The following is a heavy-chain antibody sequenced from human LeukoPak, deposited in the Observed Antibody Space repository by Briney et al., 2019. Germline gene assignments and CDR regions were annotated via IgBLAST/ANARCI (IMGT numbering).Heavy chain of an antibody. CDR1: GGSISSGSYY. CDR3: ARDSTMVRGVLAFDI. V-gene: IGHV4-61*02. D-gene: IGHD3-10*01. CDR2: IHTSGST. Sequence: SQTLSLTCTVSGGSISSGSYYWSWIRQPAGKGLECIGRIHTSGSTNYNPSLESRVTISVDTSKNQFSLKLSSVTAADTAVYYCARDSTMVRGVLAFDIWGQGTMVTVSS. J-gene: IGHJ3*02.